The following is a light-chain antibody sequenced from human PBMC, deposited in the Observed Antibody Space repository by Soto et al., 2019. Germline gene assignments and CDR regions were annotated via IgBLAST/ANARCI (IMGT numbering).Light chain of an antibody. CDR2: KAS. CDR3: QQYNPYST. Sequence: DIQMTQSPSTLSASVGDRVTITCRASQTISSRLAWYQQKPGKAPKLLIYKASSLESGVPSRFSGSGSGTEFTITISSLQPDDFATYYCQQYNPYSTFGQGTKVEIK. V-gene: IGKV1-5*03. J-gene: IGKJ1*01. CDR1: QTISSR.